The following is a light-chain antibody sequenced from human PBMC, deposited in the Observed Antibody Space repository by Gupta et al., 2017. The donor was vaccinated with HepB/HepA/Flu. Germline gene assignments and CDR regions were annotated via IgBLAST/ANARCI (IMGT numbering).Light chain of an antibody. V-gene: IGLV2-14*03. Sequence: QSALTQPASVSGSPGQSITISCTGTSSDVGGYNYVSWYQQHPGKAPKLMIYDVSNRPSGVSNRFSGSKSGNTASLTISGFQAEDEADYYCSSYTSSSTDVVFGGGTKLTVL. J-gene: IGLJ2*01. CDR3: SSYTSSSTDVV. CDR1: SSDVGGYNY. CDR2: DVS.